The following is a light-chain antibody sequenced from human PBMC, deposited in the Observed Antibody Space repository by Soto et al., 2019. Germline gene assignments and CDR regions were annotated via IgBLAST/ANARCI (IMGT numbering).Light chain of an antibody. V-gene: IGKV1-5*03. CDR2: KAS. CDR3: QQYNSYSPT. J-gene: IGKJ1*01. Sequence: DIQMTQSPSTLSASVGDRVTITCRASQSISTWLAWYQQEPGKATKLLIHKASSLKSGVPSRFSVSRSGTDFTITISSQQPDDFADYYGQQYNSYSPTFGQGTRVDIK. CDR1: QSISTW.